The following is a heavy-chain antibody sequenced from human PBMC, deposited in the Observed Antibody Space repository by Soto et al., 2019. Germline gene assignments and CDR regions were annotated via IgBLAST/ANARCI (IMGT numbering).Heavy chain of an antibody. CDR3: ARGIYLKYGLDV. D-gene: IGHD3-16*02. CDR1: EFTFNNYW. V-gene: IGHV3-74*01. CDR2: INTDGSTT. Sequence: EVQLVESGGGLVQPGGSLRLSCAASEFTFNNYWMHWVRQVPGKGLEWVSRINTDGSTTNYADSVMGRFTISRDNADKTGYLEMNSLRAEEKAVYYCARGIYLKYGLDVWGQGATVTVSS. J-gene: IGHJ6*02.